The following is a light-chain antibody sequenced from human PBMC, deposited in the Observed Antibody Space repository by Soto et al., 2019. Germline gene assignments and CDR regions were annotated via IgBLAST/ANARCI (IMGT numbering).Light chain of an antibody. CDR1: SSDVGGYNY. Sequence: QSVLTQPRSVSGSPGQSVTISCTGTSSDVGGYNYVSWYQQYPGKAPKFMIYDVTKRPSGVPDRFSGSKSGNTASLTISGLQAEDEADDYRCSYRDGYTWVFGGGTKLTVL. CDR3: CSYRDGYTWV. V-gene: IGLV2-11*01. CDR2: DVT. J-gene: IGLJ3*02.